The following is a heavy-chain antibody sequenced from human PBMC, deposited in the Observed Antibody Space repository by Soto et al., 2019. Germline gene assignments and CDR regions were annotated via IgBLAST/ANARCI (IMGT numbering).Heavy chain of an antibody. Sequence: EVQLLESGGGLVQPGGSQRLSCTASGFTFSSYALSWVRQAPGKGLEWVSSISGRGGSTYYADSVKGRVTISGDNSKNTLYLQMSSLRAEDTAVYYCAKESLKTPVTGPVDCWGQGTVVTFSS. CDR1: GFTFSSYA. CDR2: ISGRGGST. CDR3: AKESLKTPVTGPVDC. J-gene: IGHJ4*02. V-gene: IGHV3-23*01. D-gene: IGHD6-19*01.